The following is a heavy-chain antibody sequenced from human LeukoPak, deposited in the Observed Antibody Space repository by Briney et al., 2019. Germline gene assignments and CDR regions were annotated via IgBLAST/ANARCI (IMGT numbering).Heavy chain of an antibody. D-gene: IGHD1-26*01. CDR1: GGSISSSSYY. CDR3: ARQRYSGSYYFDS. Sequence: PSETLSLTCTVSGGSISSSSYYWGWIRQPPGKGLEWIGYMYYSGSTNYNPSLKSRVTISVDTSENQFSLRLTSVTAADTAVYYCARQRYSGSYYFDSWGQGSLATVSS. CDR2: MYYSGST. J-gene: IGHJ4*02. V-gene: IGHV4-61*05.